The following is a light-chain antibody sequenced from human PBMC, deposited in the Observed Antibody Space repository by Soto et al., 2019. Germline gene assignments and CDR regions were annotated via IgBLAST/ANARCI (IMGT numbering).Light chain of an antibody. V-gene: IGKV3-20*01. CDR1: QSVSSSY. CDR3: QHEAT. J-gene: IGKJ5*01. CDR2: GAS. Sequence: EIVLTQSPGTLSLSPGERATLSCRASQSVSSSYLAWYQQKPGQAPRLLIYGASSRATGTPDRFSGSGSGTDFTLTISRLEPEDFAVYYCQHEATFGQGTRLEIK.